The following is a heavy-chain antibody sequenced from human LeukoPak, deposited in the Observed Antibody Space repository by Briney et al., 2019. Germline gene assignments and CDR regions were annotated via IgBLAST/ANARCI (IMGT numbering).Heavy chain of an antibody. Sequence: PGGSLRLSCAASGFTFSSYSMNWVRQAPGKGLEWVSYISSSSSTIYYADSVKGRFTISRDNAKNSLYLQMNSLRAEDTAVYYCARGRVQLWLPVNHFDYWGQGTLVTVSS. CDR1: GFTFSSYS. CDR2: ISSSSSTI. CDR3: ARGRVQLWLPVNHFDY. D-gene: IGHD5-18*01. J-gene: IGHJ4*02. V-gene: IGHV3-48*01.